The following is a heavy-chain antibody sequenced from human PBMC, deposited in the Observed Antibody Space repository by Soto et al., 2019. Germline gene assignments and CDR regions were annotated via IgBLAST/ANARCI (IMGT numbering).Heavy chain of an antibody. V-gene: IGHV1-2*02. Sequence: QVQLVQSGAEVKRPGASVMVSCKASGYTFTGYYIHWVRQAPGQGLEWLGWINPNSGGTKFAKKFQGRVTMARDTSISTAYMELSGVTSDDTAVYHCARAGMAAARSGEYAMDVWGQGTTVTVSS. J-gene: IGHJ6*02. CDR3: ARAGMAAARSGEYAMDV. D-gene: IGHD6-25*01. CDR2: INPNSGGT. CDR1: GYTFTGYY.